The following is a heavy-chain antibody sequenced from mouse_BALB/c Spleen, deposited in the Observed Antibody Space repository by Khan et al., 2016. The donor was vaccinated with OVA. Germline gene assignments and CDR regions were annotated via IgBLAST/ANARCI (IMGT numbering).Heavy chain of an antibody. CDR2: IDPPNGNT. V-gene: IGHV14-3*02. D-gene: IGHD3-3*01. CDR1: GLNIKDTY. J-gene: IGHJ2*01. Sequence: IQLVQSGAEFVKSGATVKLSCTASGLNIKDTYMYWLKQWPEQGLEWIGTIDPPNGNTKYDQKFQGKFTISTDTSSNTAYLQLSSLTSEDTAVNYCARRARKWGQGTLLTVSA. CDR3: ARRARK.